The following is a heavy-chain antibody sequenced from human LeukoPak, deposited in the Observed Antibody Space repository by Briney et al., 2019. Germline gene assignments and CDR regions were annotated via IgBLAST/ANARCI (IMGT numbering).Heavy chain of an antibody. V-gene: IGHV1-18*01. CDR3: ARVVRGDCHTGTCFSWFDP. J-gene: IGHJ5*02. Sequence: ASVKVSCKGSGYTFTSHGITWLRQAPGQGPEWMGWISPNNGKTDSAQNFQGRVSMTTDTSTSTAYMELRRLRSDDTAVYYCARVVRGDCHTGTCFSWFDPWGQGTLVTVSS. D-gene: IGHD3-10*02. CDR1: GYTFTSHG. CDR2: ISPNNGKT.